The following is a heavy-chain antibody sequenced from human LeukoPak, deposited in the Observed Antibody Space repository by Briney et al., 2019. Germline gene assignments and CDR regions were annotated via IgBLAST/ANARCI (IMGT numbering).Heavy chain of an antibody. V-gene: IGHV3-23*01. CDR2: LSGSGSST. J-gene: IGHJ4*02. CDR3: AKDEGPSVDGDYFDY. CDR1: GFTFSNYW. Sequence: PGGSLRLSCAASGFTFSNYWMTWVRRAPGKGLEWVSGLSGSGSSTYYADSVKGRFTISRDNSKNTLYLQMSSLRAEDTAVYYCAKDEGPSVDGDYFDYWGQGTLVTVSS. D-gene: IGHD3-10*01.